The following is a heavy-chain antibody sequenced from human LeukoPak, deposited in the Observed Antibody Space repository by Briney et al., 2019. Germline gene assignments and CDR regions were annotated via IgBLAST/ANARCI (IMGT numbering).Heavy chain of an antibody. CDR2: IRSKAYGGTT. Sequence: GGSLRLSCAASGFTFSSYGMHWVRQAPGKGLEWVGFIRSKAYGGTTEYAASVKGRLTISRDDSKSIAYLQMNSLKTEDTALYYCSRNYYGDSGGFFDYWGQGTLVTVSS. V-gene: IGHV3-49*04. CDR3: SRNYYGDSGGFFDY. D-gene: IGHD4-17*01. CDR1: GFTFSSYG. J-gene: IGHJ4*02.